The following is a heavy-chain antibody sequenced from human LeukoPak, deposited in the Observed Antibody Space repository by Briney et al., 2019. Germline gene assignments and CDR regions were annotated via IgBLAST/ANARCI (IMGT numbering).Heavy chain of an antibody. CDR2: ISDSGGST. Sequence: GGSLRLSCAASGFTFSTFAMIWVRQAPGKGLEWVSTISDSGGSTYYADSVKGRFTISRDNSKNTLYLQMNSLRAEDTAIYYCATGAYFDHWGQGTLVTVSS. J-gene: IGHJ4*02. CDR3: ATGAYFDH. V-gene: IGHV3-23*01. CDR1: GFTFSTFA.